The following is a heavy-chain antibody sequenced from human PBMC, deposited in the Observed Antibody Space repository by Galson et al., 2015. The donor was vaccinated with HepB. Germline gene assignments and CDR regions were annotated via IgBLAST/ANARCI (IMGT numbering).Heavy chain of an antibody. D-gene: IGHD3-10*01. CDR3: TTATMIRGEVPYYFYKYGMDV. CDR2: IKSKTYGGTA. J-gene: IGHJ6*02. V-gene: IGHV3-15*07. CDR1: GFSLSNAW. Sequence: SLRLSCAASGFSLSNAWMNWVRRVPGKGLEWVGHIKSKTYGGTADYAAPVKDRFTLSRDDSKNILYLHLDSLNTEDTGIYYCTTATMIRGEVPYYFYKYGMDVWGQGTAVTVSS.